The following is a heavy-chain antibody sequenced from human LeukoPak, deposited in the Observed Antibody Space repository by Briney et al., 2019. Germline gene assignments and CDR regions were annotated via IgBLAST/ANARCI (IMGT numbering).Heavy chain of an antibody. CDR1: GFTFSNAW. Sequence: PGGSLRHSCAASGFTFSNAWMSWVRQAPGKGLEWVGRIKRTTDGGTTDYAAPVKGRFTISRDDSKNTLYLQMNSLKNEDSAVYYCTKWGGSGDFDYWGQGTLVTVSS. CDR2: IKRTTDGGTT. CDR3: TKWGGSGDFDY. J-gene: IGHJ4*02. V-gene: IGHV3-15*01. D-gene: IGHD7-27*01.